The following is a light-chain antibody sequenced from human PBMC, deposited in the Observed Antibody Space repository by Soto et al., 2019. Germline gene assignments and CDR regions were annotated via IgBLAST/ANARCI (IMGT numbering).Light chain of an antibody. CDR3: LQSHSFPRT. V-gene: IGKV1D-12*01. J-gene: IGKJ5*01. CDR2: AIS. Sequence: DIQMTQSPSSVSASVGDTVTITCRASRDISSWLAWYQQKPGKAPKLLIYAISSLQSGVPSRFSGSGSWTDFTLTISSLQPEDFATYFCLQSHSFPRTFGQGTRLEIK. CDR1: RDISSW.